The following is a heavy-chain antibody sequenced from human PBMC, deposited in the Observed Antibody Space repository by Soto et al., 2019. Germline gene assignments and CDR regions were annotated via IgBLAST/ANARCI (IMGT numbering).Heavy chain of an antibody. J-gene: IGHJ4*02. CDR1: GFTFSSYG. CDR3: AKIGVVAAATPGGWDY. CDR2: IWYDGSSK. V-gene: IGHV3-30*18. D-gene: IGHD2-15*01. Sequence: QVQLVESGGGVVQPGRSLRLSCAASGFTFSSYGMNWVRQAPGKGLEWVAVIWYDGSSKYYADSVKGRFTISRDNSKNTLYLQMNSLRPEDTAIYYCAKIGVVAAATPGGWDYWGQGSLVTVSS.